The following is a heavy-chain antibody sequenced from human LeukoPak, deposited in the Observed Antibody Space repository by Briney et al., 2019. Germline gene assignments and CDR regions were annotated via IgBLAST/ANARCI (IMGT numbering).Heavy chain of an antibody. CDR1: GYTFTSYG. D-gene: IGHD2-2*01. V-gene: IGHV1-18*01. CDR3: ARDARYCSSTNCLLRGNYFDY. J-gene: IGHJ4*02. CDR2: ISAYNGNT. Sequence: GASVKVSCKASGYTFTSYGISWVRQAPGQGLEWMGWISAYNGNTNYAQKLQGRVTMTTDTSTSTAYMELRSLRSDDTAVYYCARDARYCSSTNCLLRGNYFDYWGQGTLVTVSS.